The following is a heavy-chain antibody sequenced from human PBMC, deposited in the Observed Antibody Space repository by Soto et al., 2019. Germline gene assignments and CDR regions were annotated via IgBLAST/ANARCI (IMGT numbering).Heavy chain of an antibody. CDR2: IKIKTDGGTT. V-gene: IGHV3-15*01. J-gene: IGHJ3*02. CDR3: TTLAVAGNPGGGVDI. CDR1: VFTFSNAW. D-gene: IGHD6-19*01. Sequence: GGSLSLSCAASVFTFSNAWVSWVRQAPGKGLELVGRIKIKTDGGTTDYAAPVKGRFSISRDESKNTLYLQMNRLKTEDTAVYYCTTLAVAGNPGGGVDIWGEGTMFPVSS.